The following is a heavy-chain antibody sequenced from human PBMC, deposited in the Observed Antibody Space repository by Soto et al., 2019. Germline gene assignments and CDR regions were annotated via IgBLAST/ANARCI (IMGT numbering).Heavy chain of an antibody. CDR3: AGTSGTFYTPIDY. Sequence: SETLSLTCTVSGGSISSSYWSWIRQPPGKGLEWIGYIYDSGSTYYNSSLKSRVTISVDTSKNRFSLKLSSVTAADTAVYYCAGTSGTFYTPIDYWGKGTLVTVSS. CDR1: GGSISSSY. CDR2: IYDSGST. V-gene: IGHV4-59*08. J-gene: IGHJ4*02. D-gene: IGHD2-2*02.